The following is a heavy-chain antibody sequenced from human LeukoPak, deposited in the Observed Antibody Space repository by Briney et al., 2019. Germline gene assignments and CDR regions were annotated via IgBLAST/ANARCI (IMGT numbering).Heavy chain of an antibody. CDR1: GFTFSGYN. CDR3: ARDKDWNVDY. D-gene: IGHD1-1*01. Sequence: GGSLRLSCAASGFTFSGYNMNWVRQAPGKGLEWVSYISSSSGIIYYADSVKGRFTISRDNAKNSLYLHMNSLRDKDTAVYYCARDKDWNVDYWGQGTLVTVSS. CDR2: ISSSSGII. J-gene: IGHJ4*02. V-gene: IGHV3-48*02.